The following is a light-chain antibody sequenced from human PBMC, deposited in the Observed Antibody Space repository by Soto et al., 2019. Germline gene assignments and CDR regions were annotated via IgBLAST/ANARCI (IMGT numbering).Light chain of an antibody. CDR2: EGS. J-gene: IGLJ1*01. CDR1: NSDVGSYFL. Sequence: QSVLTQPASVSGSPGQSIPLSCTGTNSDVGSYFLVSWYQQHPGKAPKLMIYEGSKRPSGISNRFSGSKSGNAASLTISGVEAEDEAEYYCCSYAGSSPYVFGTGTKLTVL. CDR3: CSYAGSSPYV. V-gene: IGLV2-23*01.